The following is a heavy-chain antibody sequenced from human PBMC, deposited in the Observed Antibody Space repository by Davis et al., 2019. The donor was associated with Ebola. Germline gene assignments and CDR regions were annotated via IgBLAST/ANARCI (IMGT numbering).Heavy chain of an antibody. V-gene: IGHV4-30-2*01. CDR3: ARVLPEEGMDV. Sequence: SETLSLTCTVSGGSISSVSDCWNWIRQAPGKGLEWIGYIYYTGTTYYNPSLQSRVTISVDTSKNQFSLKLSSVTAADTAVYYCARVLPEEGMDVWGQGTTVTVSS. CDR1: GGSISSVSDC. J-gene: IGHJ6*02. D-gene: IGHD3-10*01. CDR2: IYYTGTT.